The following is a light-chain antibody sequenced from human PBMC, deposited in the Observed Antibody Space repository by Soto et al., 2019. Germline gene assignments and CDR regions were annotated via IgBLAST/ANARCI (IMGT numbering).Light chain of an antibody. CDR1: QSVTNRY. V-gene: IGKV3-20*01. Sequence: EIVLTQSPGTLSLSPGERATLSCRASQSVTNRYLAWYRQKPGQAPRLLIFGASIRDTGIPDRFSGSGSGTDFTLTINRLEPEDFAVYYCLQYGSSPGTFGQGTKVEIK. J-gene: IGKJ1*01. CDR2: GAS. CDR3: LQYGSSPGT.